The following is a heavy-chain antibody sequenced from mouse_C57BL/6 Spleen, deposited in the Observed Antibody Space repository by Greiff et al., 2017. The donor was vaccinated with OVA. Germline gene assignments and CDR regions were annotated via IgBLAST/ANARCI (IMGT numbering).Heavy chain of an antibody. V-gene: IGHV1-81*01. CDR2: IYPRSGNT. D-gene: IGHD5-1-1*01. CDR3: ARGGKYEDHWYFDV. Sequence: VKLQQSGAELARPGASVKLSCKASGYTFTSYGIRWVKQRTGQGLEWIGEIYPRSGNTYYNEKFKGKATLTADTSSSTAYMELRSLTSEDSAVYCGARGGKYEDHWYFDVWGTGTTVTVSS. J-gene: IGHJ1*03. CDR1: GYTFTSYG.